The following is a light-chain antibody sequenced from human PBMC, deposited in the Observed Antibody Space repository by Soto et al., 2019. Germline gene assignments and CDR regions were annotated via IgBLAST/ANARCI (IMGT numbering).Light chain of an antibody. V-gene: IGKV3-11*01. CDR2: DAT. J-gene: IGKJ4*01. Sequence: EIVLTQSPATRSLSPGERATLSCRASQSVNSYFAWYQQKPGQAPRLLIYDATSRATGIPARFSGSGSGTDFTLTISSREPEDFAVYYCQQRSKWPVTFGGGTKVEIK. CDR3: QQRSKWPVT. CDR1: QSVNSY.